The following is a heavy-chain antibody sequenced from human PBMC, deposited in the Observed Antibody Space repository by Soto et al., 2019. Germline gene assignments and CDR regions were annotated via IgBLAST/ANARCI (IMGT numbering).Heavy chain of an antibody. V-gene: IGHV3-30-3*01. CDR3: ARDLGDYPSRADAFDI. J-gene: IGHJ3*02. CDR2: VSHDGNNK. Sequence: VPLVESGGGVVQPGRSLRLSCAASGFTFSHYAMHWVRQAPGKGLEWVALVSHDGNNKYYADSVKGRFTISRDDSKNTLYLQMNSLRAQDTAVFYCARDLGDYPSRADAFDIWGQGTVVTVSS. CDR1: GFTFSHYA. D-gene: IGHD4-17*01.